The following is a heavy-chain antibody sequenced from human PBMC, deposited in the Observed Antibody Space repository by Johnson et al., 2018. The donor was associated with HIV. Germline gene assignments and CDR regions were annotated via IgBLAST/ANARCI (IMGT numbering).Heavy chain of an antibody. CDR2: IWYDGSNK. J-gene: IGHJ3*02. D-gene: IGHD3-16*01. V-gene: IGHV3-33*03. Sequence: QVQLVESGGGVVQPGRSLRLSCAASGFTFSSYAMHWVRQDPGKGLEWVAVIWYDGSNKYYADSVKGRFTVSRDNSKNTLYLQMNNRRADDTAVNECAIDPREGELRGWDDFDIWGKGTLVTVSS. CDR3: AIDPREGELRGWDDFDI. CDR1: GFTFSSYA.